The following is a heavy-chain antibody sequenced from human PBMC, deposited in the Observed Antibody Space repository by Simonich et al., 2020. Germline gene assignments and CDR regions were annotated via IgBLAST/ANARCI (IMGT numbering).Heavy chain of an antibody. J-gene: IGHJ4*02. D-gene: IGHD1-7*01. V-gene: IGHV3-23*01. CDR2: IGVRVVSP. Sequence: EVQLLESGGGLVQPGGSLRLSCAASGFTFSSYAMSWVRQAPGKGLEVVSVIGVRVVSPYYEDSVKGRFTISRDNSKNTLYLQMNSLRAEDTAVYYCAKRSGVSITGTFDYWGQGTLVTVSS. CDR1: GFTFSSYA. CDR3: AKRSGVSITGTFDY.